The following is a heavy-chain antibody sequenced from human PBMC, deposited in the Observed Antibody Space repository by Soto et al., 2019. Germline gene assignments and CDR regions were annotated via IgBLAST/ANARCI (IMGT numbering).Heavy chain of an antibody. CDR3: AKDEGGYSSGWYFDY. CDR2: ISGSGGST. CDR1: GFTFSSYA. V-gene: IGHV3-23*01. D-gene: IGHD6-25*01. Sequence: GGSLRLSCAASGFTFSSYAMSWVRQAPGKGLEWVSAISGSGGSTYYADSVKGRFTISRDNSKNTLYLQMNSLRAEDTAVYYWAKDEGGYSSGWYFDYWGQGTLVTVSS. J-gene: IGHJ4*02.